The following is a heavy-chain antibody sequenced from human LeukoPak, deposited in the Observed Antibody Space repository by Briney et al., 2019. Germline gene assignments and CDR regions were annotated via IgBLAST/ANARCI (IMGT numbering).Heavy chain of an antibody. CDR3: ARAFGGDPYYFDY. V-gene: IGHV4-61*02. D-gene: IGHD3-10*01. Sequence: SQTLSLTCTVSGGSISSGSYYWSWIRQPAGKGLEWIGRIYTSGSTNYNPSLKSRVTISVDTSKNQFSLKLSSVTAADTAVYYCARAFGGDPYYFDYWGQGTLVTVS. J-gene: IGHJ4*02. CDR1: GGSISSGSYY. CDR2: IYTSGST.